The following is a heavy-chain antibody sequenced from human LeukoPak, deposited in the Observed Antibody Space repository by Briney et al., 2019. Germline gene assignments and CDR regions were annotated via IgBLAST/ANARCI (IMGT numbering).Heavy chain of an antibody. CDR1: GFTFSRYA. V-gene: IGHV3-30-3*01. J-gene: IGHJ4*02. D-gene: IGHD3-10*01. Sequence: PGGSLRLSCAASGFTFSRYAMHWVRQAPGKRLEWVAVISYDGSNEYYADSVKGRFTISRDSSENTLYLQMNSLRVEDTAVYYCARVGYYSSGPFSYFDYWGQGTLVTVSS. CDR3: ARVGYYSSGPFSYFDY. CDR2: ISYDGSNE.